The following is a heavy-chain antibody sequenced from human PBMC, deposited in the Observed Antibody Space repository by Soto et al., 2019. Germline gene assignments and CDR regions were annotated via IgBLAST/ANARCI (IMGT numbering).Heavy chain of an antibody. CDR3: ARGRDDYIWGSYSNDAFDI. D-gene: IGHD3-16*01. Sequence: ASVKVSCKASGGTFSSYTISWVRQAPGQGLEWMGRIIPILGIANYAQKFQGRVTITADKSTSTAYMELSSLRSEDTAVYYCARGRDDYIWGSYSNDAFDIWGQGTMVTVSS. CDR2: IIPILGIA. CDR1: GGTFSSYT. J-gene: IGHJ3*02. V-gene: IGHV1-69*02.